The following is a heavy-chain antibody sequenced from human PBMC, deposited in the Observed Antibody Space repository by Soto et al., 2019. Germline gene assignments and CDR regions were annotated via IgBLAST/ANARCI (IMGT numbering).Heavy chain of an antibody. J-gene: IGHJ4*02. CDR2: IYYSGST. V-gene: IGHV4-31*03. CDR3: ARDSDTAMVGIDY. Sequence: SETLSLTCTVSGGSISSGGYYWSWIRQHPGKGLEWIGYIYYSGSTYYNPSLKSRVTISVDTSKNQFSLKLSSVTAADAAVYYCARDSDTAMVGIDYWGQGTLVTVSS. CDR1: GGSISSGGYY. D-gene: IGHD5-18*01.